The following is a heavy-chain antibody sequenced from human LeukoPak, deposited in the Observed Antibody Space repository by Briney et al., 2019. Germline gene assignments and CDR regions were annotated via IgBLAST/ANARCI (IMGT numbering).Heavy chain of an antibody. Sequence: GASVKVSCKASGYTFAKYAIHWVRQAPGQRLEWMGWINAGNGNTRYSQKFQGRVTITADESTSTAYMELSSLRSEDTAVYYCARDNLELRGNFDYWGQGTLVTVSS. V-gene: IGHV1-3*01. D-gene: IGHD1-7*01. J-gene: IGHJ4*02. CDR2: INAGNGNT. CDR1: GYTFAKYA. CDR3: ARDNLELRGNFDY.